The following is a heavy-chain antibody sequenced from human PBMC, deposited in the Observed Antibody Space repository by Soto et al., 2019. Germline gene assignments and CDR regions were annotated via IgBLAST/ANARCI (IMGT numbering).Heavy chain of an antibody. CDR1: GYSVSSYY. J-gene: IGHJ4*02. V-gene: IGHV4-59*08. D-gene: IGHD4-17*01. CDR2: IYYSGST. CDR3: ARHSHRDYGLYYLDY. Sequence: PSETLSLTCTVSGYSVSSYYWSWIRQSPGKGLEWIGYIYYSGSTKYKPSLKSRVTISVDTSKNQFSLKVSSATAADTAVYYCARHSHRDYGLYYLDYWGLGALVTVSS.